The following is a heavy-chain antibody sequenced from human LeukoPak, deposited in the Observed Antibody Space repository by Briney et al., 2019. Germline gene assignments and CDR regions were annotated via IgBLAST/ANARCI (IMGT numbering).Heavy chain of an antibody. V-gene: IGHV3-30-3*01. J-gene: IGHJ3*02. D-gene: IGHD3-10*02. CDR2: ISYDGSPK. Sequence: PGRSLRLSCAASGXIFGSYAMHWVRQAPGKGLEWVAVISYDGSPKYYADSVKGRFTISRDNSKNTLYLEMNSLRAEDTAVYYCARDRGGITMSGVAFDIWGQGTVVTVSS. CDR3: ARDRGGITMSGVAFDI. CDR1: GXIFGSYA.